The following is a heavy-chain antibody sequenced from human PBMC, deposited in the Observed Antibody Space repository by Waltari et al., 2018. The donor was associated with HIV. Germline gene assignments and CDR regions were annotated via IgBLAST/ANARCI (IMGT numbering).Heavy chain of an antibody. V-gene: IGHV3-33*01. Sequence: QVQLVASGGGVVQPGRSLRPSCAASGFTFGSYGMHWVRQAPGKGLEWVAVIWYDGTNKYYADSVKGRFTISRDNSKNTLYLQMNSLRAEDTAVYYCARDRSEGGGYYYYGLDVWGQGTTVTVSS. CDR3: ARDRSEGGGYYYYGLDV. D-gene: IGHD2-15*01. CDR2: IWYDGTNK. CDR1: GFTFGSYG. J-gene: IGHJ6*02.